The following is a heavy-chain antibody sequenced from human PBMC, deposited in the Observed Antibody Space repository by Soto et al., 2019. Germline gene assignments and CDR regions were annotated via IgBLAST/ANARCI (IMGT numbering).Heavy chain of an antibody. D-gene: IGHD3-22*01. Sequence: QITLKESGPTLVKPTQTLTLTCTFSGFSLSTSGVGVGWIRQPPGKALEWLALIYWDDDKRYSPSLKSRLTSTKDTSKNQVVLTMTNMDPVATATYYCAHSYYYDSSGYCDYWGQGTLVTVSS. CDR1: GFSLSTSGVG. CDR2: IYWDDDK. CDR3: AHSYYYDSSGYCDY. V-gene: IGHV2-5*02. J-gene: IGHJ4*02.